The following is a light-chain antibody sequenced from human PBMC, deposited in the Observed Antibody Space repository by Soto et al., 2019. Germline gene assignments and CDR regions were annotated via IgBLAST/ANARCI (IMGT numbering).Light chain of an antibody. CDR1: SSDVGGYNY. CDR3: CSYAGSYTLKV. CDR2: DVT. V-gene: IGLV2-11*01. J-gene: IGLJ3*02. Sequence: QSALTQPRSVSGSPGQSVTISCTGTSSDVGGYNYVSWYQQHPGKAPKLMIYDVTKRPSGVPDRFSGSKSGNTASLTISALQSEDEADSYCCSYAGSYTLKVFGGGTKLTVL.